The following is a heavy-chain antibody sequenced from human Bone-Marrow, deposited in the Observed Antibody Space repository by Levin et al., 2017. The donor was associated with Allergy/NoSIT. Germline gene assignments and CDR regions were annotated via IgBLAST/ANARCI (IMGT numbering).Heavy chain of an antibody. J-gene: IGHJ6*02. V-gene: IGHV5-51*01. Sequence: GESLKISCKASGNSFTNYWIGWVRQMPGEGLEWMGMIYVGDSNGRYSPAFQGQVTISADKSVSTAYLQWSSLKASDTAMYYCARHSNPYSPAEWDYGMDVWGQGTTVTVSS. CDR1: GNSFTNYW. D-gene: IGHD4-11*01. CDR3: ARHSNPYSPAEWDYGMDV. CDR2: IYVGDSNG.